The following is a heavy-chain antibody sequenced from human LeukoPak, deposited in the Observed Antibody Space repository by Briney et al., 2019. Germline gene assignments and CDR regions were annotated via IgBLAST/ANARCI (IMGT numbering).Heavy chain of an antibody. V-gene: IGHV4-39*07. CDR1: GGSISSSSYY. J-gene: IGHJ6*03. CDR3: ARVGIYGSGSYYRGPNYYYYYMDV. CDR2: IYYSGST. Sequence: PSETLSLTCTVSGGSISSSSYYWGWIRQPPGKGLEWIGSIYYSGSTYYNPSLKSRVTISVDKSKNQFSLKLSAVPAADTAVYYCARVGIYGSGSYYRGPNYYYYYMDVWGKGTTVTISS. D-gene: IGHD3-10*01.